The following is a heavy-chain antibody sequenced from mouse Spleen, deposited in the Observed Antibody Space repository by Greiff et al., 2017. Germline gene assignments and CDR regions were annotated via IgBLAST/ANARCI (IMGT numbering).Heavy chain of an antibody. CDR3: AKDYSNYGRWFAY. J-gene: IGHJ3*01. D-gene: IGHD2-5*01. Sequence: VQLKESGPGLVKPSQSLSLTCSVTDYSITSGFFWNWIRQFPGNTLEWMGYISYDGSNNYNPSLKDRISITRDTSKNQFFLKLNSVTTEDTATYYCAKDYSNYGRWFAYWGQGTLVTVSA. CDR1: DYSITSGFF. CDR2: ISYDGSN. V-gene: IGHV3-6*01.